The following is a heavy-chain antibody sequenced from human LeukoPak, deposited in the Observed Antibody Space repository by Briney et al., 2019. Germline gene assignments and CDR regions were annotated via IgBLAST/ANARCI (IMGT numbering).Heavy chain of an antibody. J-gene: IGHJ4*02. D-gene: IGHD6-13*01. CDR2: ISYDGSNK. V-gene: IGHV3-30*18. Sequence: GRSLRLSCAASGFTFSSYGMHWVRQAPGKGLEWVAVISYDGSNKYYADSVKGRFTISRDNSKNTLYLQMNSLRAEDTAVYYCAKDLSPTYSSSWYYFDYWGQGTLVTVSS. CDR1: GFTFSSYG. CDR3: AKDLSPTYSSSWYYFDY.